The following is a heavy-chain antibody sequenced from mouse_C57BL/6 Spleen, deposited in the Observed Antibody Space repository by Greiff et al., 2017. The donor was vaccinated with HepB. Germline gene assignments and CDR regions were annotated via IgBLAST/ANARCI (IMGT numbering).Heavy chain of an antibody. CDR2: ISDGGSYT. Sequence: EVKLVESGGGLVKPGGSLKLSCAASGFTFSSYAMSWVRQTPEKRLEWVATISDGGSYTYYPDNVKGRFTISRDNAKNNLYLQMSHLKSEDTAMYYGARDGDYDWGRFAYWGQGTLVTVSA. CDR3: ARDGDYDWGRFAY. J-gene: IGHJ3*01. D-gene: IGHD2-4*01. V-gene: IGHV5-4*01. CDR1: GFTFSSYA.